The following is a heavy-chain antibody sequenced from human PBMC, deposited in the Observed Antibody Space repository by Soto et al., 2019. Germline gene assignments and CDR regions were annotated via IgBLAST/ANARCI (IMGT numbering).Heavy chain of an antibody. CDR1: GGTFSSYA. D-gene: IGHD3-22*01. CDR3: AREGDTYYYDSSGDPSSYYFDY. Sequence: ASVKVSCKASGGTFSSYAISWVRQAPGQGLEWMGGIIPIFGTANYAQKFQGRVTITADESTSTAYMELSSLRSEDTAVYYCAREGDTYYYDSSGDPSSYYFDYWGQGTLVTVSS. J-gene: IGHJ4*02. V-gene: IGHV1-69*13. CDR2: IIPIFGTA.